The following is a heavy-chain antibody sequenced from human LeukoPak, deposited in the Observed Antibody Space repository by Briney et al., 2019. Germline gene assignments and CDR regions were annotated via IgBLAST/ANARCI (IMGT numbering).Heavy chain of an antibody. CDR2: IYSDGST. J-gene: IGHJ4*02. Sequence: PGGSLRLSCAASGFSVSTNYVTWVRQPPGKGLEWVSVIYSDGSTYYADPVKGRFTISRDNSKNTLYLQMSSLRPEDTAVYYCTDTLAGWGQGTLVTVSS. CDR3: TDTLAG. CDR1: GFSVSTNY. V-gene: IGHV3-53*05. D-gene: IGHD5-18*01.